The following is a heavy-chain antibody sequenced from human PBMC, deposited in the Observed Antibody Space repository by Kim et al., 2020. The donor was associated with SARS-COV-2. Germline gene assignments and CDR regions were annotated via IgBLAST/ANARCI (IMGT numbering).Heavy chain of an antibody. V-gene: IGHV3-23*01. Sequence: GGSLRLSCTASGFTFRNSAMSWVRQAPGKGLSWVSGIFGSGSGTYYADSVKGRVTISRDNSQNTLFLQMDNLRAEDTAVYCCARHVHVTAVTVYWYFDPWGRGTLVTVSS. CDR3: ARHVHVTAVTVYWYFDP. CDR2: IFGSGSGT. D-gene: IGHD2-21*02. CDR1: GFTFRNSA. J-gene: IGHJ2*01.